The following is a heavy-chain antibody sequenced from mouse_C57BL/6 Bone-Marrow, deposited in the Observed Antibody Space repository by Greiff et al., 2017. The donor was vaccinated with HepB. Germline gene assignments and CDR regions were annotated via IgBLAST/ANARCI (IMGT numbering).Heavy chain of an antibody. CDR2: IYPRDGST. Sequence: QVQLQQSDAELVKPGASVKISCKVSGYTFTDHTIHWMKQRPEQGLEWIGYIYPRDGSTKYNEKFKGKATLTADKSSSTAYMQLNSLTSEDSAVYFCAKPPYDYDVGFYAMDYRGQGTSVTVSS. V-gene: IGHV1-78*01. D-gene: IGHD2-4*01. CDR1: GYTFTDHT. J-gene: IGHJ4*01. CDR3: AKPPYDYDVGFYAMDY.